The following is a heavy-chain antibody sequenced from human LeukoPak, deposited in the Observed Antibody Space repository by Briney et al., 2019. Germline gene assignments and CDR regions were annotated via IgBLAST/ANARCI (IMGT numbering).Heavy chain of an antibody. Sequence: SETLSLTCAVYGGSFSGYYWSWIRQPPGKGLEWIGEINHSGSTNYNPSLKSRVTISVDTSKNQFSLKLSSVTAADTAVYYCARRLSSGYFDYWGQGTLVTVSP. J-gene: IGHJ4*02. D-gene: IGHD3-22*01. V-gene: IGHV4-34*01. CDR1: GGSFSGYY. CDR2: INHSGST. CDR3: ARRLSSGYFDY.